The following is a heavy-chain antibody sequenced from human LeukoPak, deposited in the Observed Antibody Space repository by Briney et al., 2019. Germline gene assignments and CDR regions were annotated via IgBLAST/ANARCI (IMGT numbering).Heavy chain of an antibody. J-gene: IGHJ4*02. CDR2: ISSSSSYI. V-gene: IGHV3-21*01. Sequence: GGSLRLSCAASGFTFSSYSMNWVRQAPGKGLEWVSSISSSSSYIYYADSVKGRFTISRDNAKNSLYLQMNSLRAEDTAVYYCARDFWSGYYFDYWGQGTLVTVSS. D-gene: IGHD3-3*01. CDR1: GFTFSSYS. CDR3: ARDFWSGYYFDY.